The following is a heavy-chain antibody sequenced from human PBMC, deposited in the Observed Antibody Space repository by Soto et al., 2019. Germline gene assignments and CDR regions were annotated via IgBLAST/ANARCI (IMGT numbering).Heavy chain of an antibody. Sequence: EVQLLESGGGLVQPGGSVRLSCAASGFSFSYYVMTWVRQAPGKGLEWVSTITTGGGNTDYGDSVKGRFTISRDNSKYTLSLQMNSLTAEDTAVYYCARGEGRTSHFFDLWGRGTLVTVSS. J-gene: IGHJ2*01. CDR2: ITTGGGNT. CDR3: ARGEGRTSHFFDL. V-gene: IGHV3-23*01. CDR1: GFSFSYYV. D-gene: IGHD2-2*01.